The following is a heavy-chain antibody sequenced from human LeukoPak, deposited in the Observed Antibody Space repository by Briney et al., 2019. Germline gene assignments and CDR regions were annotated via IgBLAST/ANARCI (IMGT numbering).Heavy chain of an antibody. V-gene: IGHV3-7*01. D-gene: IGHD6-13*01. CDR2: IKQDGSEK. Sequence: GGSLRLSCAASGFTFSSYWMSWVRQAPGKGLEWVANIKQDGSEKYYVDSVKGRFTISRDNAKNSLYLQMNSLRGEDTAVYYCARGGQQLVPRYFDYWGQGTLVTVSS. CDR1: GFTFSSYW. J-gene: IGHJ4*02. CDR3: ARGGQQLVPRYFDY.